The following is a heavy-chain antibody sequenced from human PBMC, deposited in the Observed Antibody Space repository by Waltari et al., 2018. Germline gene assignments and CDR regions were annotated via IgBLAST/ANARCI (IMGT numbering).Heavy chain of an antibody. CDR1: GYSISSGYY. Sequence: QVQLQESGPGLVKPSETLSLTCAVSGYSISSGYYWGWIRQPPGKGLEWIGSIYHSGSTYYNPSLKSRVTISVDTSKNQFSLKLSSVTAADTAVYYCARVPANKVNWYFDLWGQGTLVTVSS. J-gene: IGHJ2*01. CDR2: IYHSGST. CDR3: ARVPANKVNWYFDL. D-gene: IGHD2-2*01. V-gene: IGHV4-38-2*01.